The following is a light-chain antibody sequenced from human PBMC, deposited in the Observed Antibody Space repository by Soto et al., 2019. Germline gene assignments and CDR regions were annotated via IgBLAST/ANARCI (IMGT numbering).Light chain of an antibody. J-gene: IGKJ1*01. V-gene: IGKV1-5*03. Sequence: DIQMTQSPSTLSGSVGDRVTITCRASQTISSWLAWYQQKPGKAPKLLIYKASTLKSGVPSRFSGSGSGTEFTLTISGLQPDDFATYYCQRYNSYSRTFGQGTKVDIK. CDR1: QTISSW. CDR2: KAS. CDR3: QRYNSYSRT.